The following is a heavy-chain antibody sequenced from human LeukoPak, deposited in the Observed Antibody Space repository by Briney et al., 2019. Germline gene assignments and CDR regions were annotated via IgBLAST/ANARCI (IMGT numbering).Heavy chain of an antibody. J-gene: IGHJ3*02. CDR1: GYTFTSCA. V-gene: IGHV1-18*01. D-gene: IGHD1-26*01. CDR3: AREFGGSYSAAFDI. CDR2: ISAYNGNT. Sequence: ASVKVSCKASGYTFTSCAISWVRQAPGQGLEWMGWISAYNGNTNYAQKFQGRVTMTRDTSISTAYMELSRLRSDDTAVYYCAREFGGSYSAAFDIWGQGTMVTVSS.